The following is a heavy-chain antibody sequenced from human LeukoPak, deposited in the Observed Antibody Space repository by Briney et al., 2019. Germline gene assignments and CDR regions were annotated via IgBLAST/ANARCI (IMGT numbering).Heavy chain of an antibody. CDR1: GGTFSSYA. Sequence: GASVKVSCKASGGTFSSYAISWVRQAPGQGLEWMGRIIPILGIANYAQKFQGRVTITADKSASTAYMELSSLRSEDTAVYYCARGPSWELPAGDWGQGTLVTVSS. CDR3: ARGPSWELPAGD. CDR2: IIPILGIA. V-gene: IGHV1-69*04. J-gene: IGHJ4*02. D-gene: IGHD1-26*01.